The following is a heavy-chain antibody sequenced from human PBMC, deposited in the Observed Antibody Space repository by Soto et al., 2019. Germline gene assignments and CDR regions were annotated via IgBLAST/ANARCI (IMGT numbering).Heavy chain of an antibody. D-gene: IGHD2-21*02. CDR1: GFTFSSYA. Sequence: QVQLVESGGGVVQPGRSLRLSCAASGFTFSSYAMHWVRQAPGKGLEWVAVISYDGSNKYYADSVKGRFTISRDNSKNPLYLQMNSLRAEDTAVYYCARDGQTCGGDCYTLDYWGQGTLVTVSS. CDR3: ARDGQTCGGDCYTLDY. CDR2: ISYDGSNK. J-gene: IGHJ4*02. V-gene: IGHV3-30-3*01.